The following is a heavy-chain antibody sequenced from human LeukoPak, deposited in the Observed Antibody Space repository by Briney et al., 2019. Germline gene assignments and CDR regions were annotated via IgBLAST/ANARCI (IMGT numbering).Heavy chain of an antibody. J-gene: IGHJ4*02. D-gene: IGHD3-10*01. CDR3: ARAIWFGESRFDY. V-gene: IGHV4-34*01. Sequence: SETLSLTCAVYGGSFSGYYWSWIRQPPGKGLEWIGEINHSGSTNYNPSLKSRVTISVDTSKNQFSLKLSSVTAAGTAVYYCARAIWFGESRFDYWGQGTLVTVSS. CDR1: GGSFSGYY. CDR2: INHSGST.